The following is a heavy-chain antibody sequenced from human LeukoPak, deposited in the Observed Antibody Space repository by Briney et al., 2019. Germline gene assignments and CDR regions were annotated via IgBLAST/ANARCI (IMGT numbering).Heavy chain of an antibody. Sequence: APVKVSCKASGYTFSSSGISWVRQAPGQGLEWMGWISPYNDDTRYEQTLQGRVTMTTDTSTSTVYMELRSLRSDDTAVYYCARSGSGYNPIDFWGQGTRVTVSS. CDR3: ARSGSGYNPIDF. CDR2: ISPYNDDT. D-gene: IGHD5-12*01. CDR1: GYTFSSSG. V-gene: IGHV1-18*01. J-gene: IGHJ4*02.